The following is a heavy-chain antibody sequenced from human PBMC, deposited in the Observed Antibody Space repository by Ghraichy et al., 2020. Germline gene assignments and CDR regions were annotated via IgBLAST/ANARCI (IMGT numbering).Heavy chain of an antibody. D-gene: IGHD3-10*01. CDR2: IYYSGST. J-gene: IGHJ4*02. Sequence: SETLSLTCTVSGGSISSSSYYWGWIRQPPGKGLEWIGSIYYSGSTYYNPSLKSRVTISVDTSKNQFSLKLSSVTAADTAVYYCARRTDGSGSYFVSPSYYFDYWGQGTLVTVSS. CDR3: ARRTDGSGSYFVSPSYYFDY. V-gene: IGHV4-39*01. CDR1: GGSISSSSYY.